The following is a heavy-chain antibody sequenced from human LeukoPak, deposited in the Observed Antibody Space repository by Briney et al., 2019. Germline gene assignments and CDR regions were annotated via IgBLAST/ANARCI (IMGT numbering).Heavy chain of an antibody. CDR1: GGSISSSSYY. D-gene: IGHD3-3*01. CDR3: ARQNNFDFWSGFFDY. J-gene: IGHJ4*02. CDR2: IYYSGST. Sequence: SETLSLTCTVSGGSISSSSYYWGWIRQPPGKGLEWIGSIYYSGSTYYNPSLKSRVTISVDTSKNQFSLKLSSVTAADTAVYYCARQNNFDFWSGFFDYWGLGALVTVSS. V-gene: IGHV4-39*01.